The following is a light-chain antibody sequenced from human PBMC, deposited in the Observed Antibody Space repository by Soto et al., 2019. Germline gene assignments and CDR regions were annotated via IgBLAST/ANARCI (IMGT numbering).Light chain of an antibody. J-gene: IGKJ1*01. CDR3: PQYGSSPTT. CDR1: QSVFNNH. V-gene: IGKV3-20*01. Sequence: IVLTQSPGTLSFSPGERATLSCRASQSVFNNHIGWYQQKPGQAPRRLIFGASFRATGIPDRFSGCGSGTDFTLTISRLEPEDFAVYYCPQYGSSPTTFGQGTKVEIX. CDR2: GAS.